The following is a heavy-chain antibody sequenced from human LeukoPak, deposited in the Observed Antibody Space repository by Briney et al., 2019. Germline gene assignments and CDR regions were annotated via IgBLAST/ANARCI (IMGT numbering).Heavy chain of an antibody. D-gene: IGHD6-19*01. J-gene: IGHJ4*02. CDR3: ARRDTTGWYHHFDY. V-gene: IGHV3-53*01. CDR2: LYSGGGA. Sequence: GGSLRLSCAASGFTVSSNSMSWVRQAPGKGLEWVSILYSGGGANYADSVKGRFTISRDNSRNTLFLQLNSLRAEDTAVYYCARRDTTGWYHHFDYWGQGTLVTVSS. CDR1: GFTVSSNS.